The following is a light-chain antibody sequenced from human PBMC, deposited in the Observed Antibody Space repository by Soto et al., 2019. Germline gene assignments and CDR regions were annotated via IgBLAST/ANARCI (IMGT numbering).Light chain of an antibody. Sequence: EIVLSQSPATLSLSPGERATLSCRASQSVGSYLAWYQHIPGQAPRLLIYDASKRATGIPARFSGSGSGPDFTLTISSLEPEDFAVYYCQQRSNWPPAWTFGQGTKVEVK. CDR1: QSVGSY. V-gene: IGKV3-11*01. CDR2: DAS. CDR3: QQRSNWPPAWT. J-gene: IGKJ1*01.